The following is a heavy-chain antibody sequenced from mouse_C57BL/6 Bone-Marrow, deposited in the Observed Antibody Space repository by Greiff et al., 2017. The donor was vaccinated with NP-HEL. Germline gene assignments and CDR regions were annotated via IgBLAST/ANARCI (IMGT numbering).Heavy chain of an antibody. CDR3: ASWGYAMDY. CDR2: ISSGGSYT. Sequence: VQLKESGGDLVKPGGSLKLSCAASGFTFSSYGMSWVRQTPDKRLEWVATISSGGSYTYYPDSVKGRFTISRDNAKNTLYLQMSSLKSEDTAMYYCASWGYAMDYWGQGTSVTVSS. CDR1: GFTFSSYG. V-gene: IGHV5-6*01. J-gene: IGHJ4*01. D-gene: IGHD4-1*01.